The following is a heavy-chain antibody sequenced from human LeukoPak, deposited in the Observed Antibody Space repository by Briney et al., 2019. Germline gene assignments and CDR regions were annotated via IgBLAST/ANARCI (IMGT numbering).Heavy chain of an antibody. D-gene: IGHD1-26*01. CDR2: ISAYNGNT. CDR3: ARDLGSYYYYGMDV. Sequence: SVKVSCKASGYTFTSYGISWVRQAPGQGLEWMGWISAYNGNTNYAQKLQGRVTMTTDTSTSTAYMELRSLRPDDTAVYYCARDLGSYYYYGMDVWGQGTTVTVSS. CDR1: GYTFTSYG. V-gene: IGHV1-18*01. J-gene: IGHJ6*02.